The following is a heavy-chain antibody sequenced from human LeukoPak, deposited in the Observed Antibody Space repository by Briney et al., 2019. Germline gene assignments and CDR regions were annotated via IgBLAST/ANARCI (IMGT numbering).Heavy chain of an antibody. Sequence: GASVKVSCKASGYTFTGYYMHWVRQAPGQGLEWMRWINPNSGGTNYAQKFQGRVTMTRDTSISTAYMELSRLRSDDTAVYYCARDHGYCTNGVCYLLFDYWGQGTLVTVSS. CDR3: ARDHGYCTNGVCYLLFDY. D-gene: IGHD2-8*01. J-gene: IGHJ4*02. CDR1: GYTFTGYY. CDR2: INPNSGGT. V-gene: IGHV1-2*02.